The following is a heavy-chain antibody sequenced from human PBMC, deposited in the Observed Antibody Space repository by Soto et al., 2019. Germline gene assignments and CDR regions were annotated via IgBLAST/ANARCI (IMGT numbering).Heavy chain of an antibody. D-gene: IGHD3-3*01. CDR3: ARQGTDKIFGGDV. Sequence: EVKLVQSGAEVKKPGEPLRISCQASGYSFGSYWIRWVRQMPGKGLEWMGMIDPGDSESIYSPSSQGHVTFSVDASISTAYLHWGSLKASDTATYYCARQGTDKIFGGDVWGQGTTVIVSS. J-gene: IGHJ6*02. CDR1: GYSFGSYW. CDR2: IDPGDSES. V-gene: IGHV5-10-1*03.